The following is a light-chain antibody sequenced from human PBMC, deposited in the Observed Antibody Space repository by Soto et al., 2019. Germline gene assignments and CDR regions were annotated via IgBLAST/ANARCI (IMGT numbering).Light chain of an antibody. Sequence: QSVLTQPPSMSGTPGQRVTISCSGSNSNIGSNYVNWYQQLPGTAPKLLIYSNILRPSGVPDRFSGSKSGTSASLAISGLQFAVDADYYCASWAASLNGPRVLGGGTKLTV. V-gene: IGLV1-44*01. CDR1: NSNIGSNY. CDR2: SNI. CDR3: ASWAASLNGPRV. J-gene: IGLJ2*01.